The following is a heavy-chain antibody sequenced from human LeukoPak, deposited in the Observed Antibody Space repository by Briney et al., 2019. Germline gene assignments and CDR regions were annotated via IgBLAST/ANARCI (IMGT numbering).Heavy chain of an antibody. D-gene: IGHD4-17*01. Sequence: GGSLRLPCAASGFTLSSYWMHWVRQAPGKGLVWVSRINSDGSSTNYADSVKGRFTISRDNAKNTLYLQMNSLRADDAAVYYCVTGDYRESWGQGTLVTVSS. CDR1: GFTLSSYW. CDR3: VTGDYRES. V-gene: IGHV3-74*01. CDR2: INSDGSST. J-gene: IGHJ5*02.